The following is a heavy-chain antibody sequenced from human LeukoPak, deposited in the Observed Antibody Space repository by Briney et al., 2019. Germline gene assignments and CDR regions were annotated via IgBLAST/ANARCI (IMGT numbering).Heavy chain of an antibody. Sequence: GGSLRLSCAASGFTFSTYSVNWVRQAPGEGLEWVSFISNSGSAMYYADSVKGRFTISRDNAKNSLYLQMNSLRDEDTAVYYCARDGGRGVATDYDYWGQGTLVTVSS. CDR1: GFTFSTYS. J-gene: IGHJ4*02. CDR2: ISNSGSAM. CDR3: ARDGGRGVATDYDY. D-gene: IGHD5-12*01. V-gene: IGHV3-48*02.